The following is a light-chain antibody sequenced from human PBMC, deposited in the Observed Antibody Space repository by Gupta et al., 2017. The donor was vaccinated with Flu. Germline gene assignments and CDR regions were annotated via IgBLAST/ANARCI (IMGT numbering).Light chain of an antibody. J-gene: IGKJ3*01. CDR3: HRYGSSPFT. V-gene: IGKV3-20*01. Sequence: EIVLTQSPGTLSLSPGERATLSCRASQSISSSYLAWHQQKPGQAPRLLIYGTSSRATGLADRFSGSGSGTDFTLTISRLEPEDVAVYYCHRYGSSPFTFGPGTKVDI. CDR1: QSISSSY. CDR2: GTS.